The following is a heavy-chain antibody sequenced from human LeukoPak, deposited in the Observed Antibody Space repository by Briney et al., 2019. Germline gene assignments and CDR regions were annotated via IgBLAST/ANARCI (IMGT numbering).Heavy chain of an antibody. D-gene: IGHD4-17*01. J-gene: IGHJ5*02. CDR3: ARATVTRWFDP. V-gene: IGHV3-33*01. Sequence: GRSLRLSCAASGFAFSSFGMHWVRQAPDKGLEWVAVIWYDGTNKYYADSVKGRFTISRDNSKNTLYLQMNSLRAEDTAVYYCARATVTRWFDPWGQGTLVTVSS. CDR1: GFAFSSFG. CDR2: IWYDGTNK.